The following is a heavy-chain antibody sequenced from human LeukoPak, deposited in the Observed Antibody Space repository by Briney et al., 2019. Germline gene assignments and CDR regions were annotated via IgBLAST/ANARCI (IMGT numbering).Heavy chain of an antibody. V-gene: IGHV4-39*07. CDR1: GFTFSSYS. D-gene: IGHD6-13*01. J-gene: IGHJ4*02. CDR2: IYDSGST. Sequence: PGGSLRLSCAASGFTFSSYSVNWVREPPGKGREWSGSIYDSGSTYYTPSLKSRVTISVDTSKNQFSLKLSSVTAADTAAYSCARASRPRGSSWYSCDYWGQGTLVTVSS. CDR3: ARASRPRGSSWYSCDY.